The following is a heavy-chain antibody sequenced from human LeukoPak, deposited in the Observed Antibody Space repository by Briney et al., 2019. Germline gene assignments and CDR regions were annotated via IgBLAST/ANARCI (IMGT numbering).Heavy chain of an antibody. Sequence: AGGSLRLSCAASGFTFSSYAMSWVRQAPGKGLEWVSVISGSGGSTYYANSVKGRFTISRDNSKNTLYLQMDSLRAEDTAVYYCAKGFGTSCYVQLDYWGQGTLVTVSS. CDR3: AKGFGTSCYVQLDY. V-gene: IGHV3-23*01. CDR1: GFTFSSYA. J-gene: IGHJ4*02. D-gene: IGHD2-2*01. CDR2: ISGSGGST.